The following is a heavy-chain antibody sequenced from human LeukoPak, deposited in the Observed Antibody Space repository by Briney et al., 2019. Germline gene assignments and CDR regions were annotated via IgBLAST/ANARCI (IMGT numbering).Heavy chain of an antibody. CDR2: IHPNSGGT. D-gene: IGHD7-27*01. Sequence: ASVKVTLKSSAYIFTDYYMHWVRQAPAEGLEWMGWIHPNSGGTNYAQKYEGRVSMTIDTSISTAYMELSGLRYDDTAVFYCVRSPLGSYYYYGLGVWGQGTTVTVSS. CDR3: VRSPLGSYYYYGLGV. J-gene: IGHJ6*02. V-gene: IGHV1-2*02. CDR1: AYIFTDYY.